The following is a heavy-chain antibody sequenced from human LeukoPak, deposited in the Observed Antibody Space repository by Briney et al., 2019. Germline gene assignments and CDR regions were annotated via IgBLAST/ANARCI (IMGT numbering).Heavy chain of an antibody. CDR3: ARDLGAVGTLSFFDY. V-gene: IGHV1-18*04. CDR1: GYTFTSYG. Sequence: GASVKVSRKASGYTFTSYGITWGRQAPGQGLEWMGWISAYNGNTNYAQKFQGRVTLTTDTSTSTAYMELRSLRSDDTAVYYCARDLGAVGTLSFFDYWGQGTLVTVSS. J-gene: IGHJ4*02. D-gene: IGHD6-13*01. CDR2: ISAYNGNT.